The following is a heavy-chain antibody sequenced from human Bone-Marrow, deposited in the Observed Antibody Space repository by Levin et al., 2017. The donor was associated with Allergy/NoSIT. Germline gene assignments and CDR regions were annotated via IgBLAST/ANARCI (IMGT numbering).Heavy chain of an antibody. D-gene: IGHD2-2*02. CDR1: GFTFNNFG. V-gene: IGHV3-30*18. J-gene: IGHJ6*02. CDR3: AKDWGYKQAHFYYGLDV. Sequence: GGSLRLSCAASGFTFNNFGMHWVRQAPGKGLEWVALISYDGSNKYYADAVKGRFTISRDNFKNTLYLQINSLRAEDTAVYYCAKDWGYKQAHFYYGLDVWGQGTTVTVSS. CDR2: ISYDGSNK.